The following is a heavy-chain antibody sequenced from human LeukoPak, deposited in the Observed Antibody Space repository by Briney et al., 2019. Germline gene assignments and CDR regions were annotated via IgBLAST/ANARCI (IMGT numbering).Heavy chain of an antibody. CDR2: IYYSGST. V-gene: IGHV4-39*01. CDR3: ARYSYYYDSSGLFDY. D-gene: IGHD3-22*01. CDR1: GGSISSSSYY. J-gene: IGHJ4*02. Sequence: SETLSLTCTVSGGSISSSSYYWGWIRQPPGKGLEWIGSIYYSGSTYYNPSLKSRVTISVDTSKNQFSLKLSSVTAADTAVYYCARYSYYYDSSGLFDYWGQGTLVTVSS.